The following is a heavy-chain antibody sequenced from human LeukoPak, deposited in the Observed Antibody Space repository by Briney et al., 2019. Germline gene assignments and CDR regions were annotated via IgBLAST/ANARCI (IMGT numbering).Heavy chain of an antibody. CDR3: AKVKYSLRNYFDY. D-gene: IGHD2-21*01. CDR2: ISGGVST. V-gene: IGHV3-23*01. J-gene: IGHJ4*02. Sequence: PGGSLRLSCAASGFTFSSYAMTWVRQAPGKGLEWVSTISGGVSTYYADSVKGRFTISRDNSKNTLYLQMNSLRAEDTAVYYCAKVKYSLRNYFDYWGQGTLVTVSS. CDR1: GFTFSSYA.